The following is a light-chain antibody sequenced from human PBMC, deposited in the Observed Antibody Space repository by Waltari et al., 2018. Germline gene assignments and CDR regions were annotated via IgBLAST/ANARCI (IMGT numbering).Light chain of an antibody. CDR2: DAS. Sequence: EIVLTQSPATLSLSPGEIATLFCRASQSVSSSLAWYQQTPGQAPSLLIYDASSRATGIPARFSGSGSGTDFTLTISSLEPEDFAVYFCQQRTNWPPWLTFGGGTKVEIK. CDR3: QQRTNWPPWLT. J-gene: IGKJ4*01. CDR1: QSVSSS. V-gene: IGKV3-11*01.